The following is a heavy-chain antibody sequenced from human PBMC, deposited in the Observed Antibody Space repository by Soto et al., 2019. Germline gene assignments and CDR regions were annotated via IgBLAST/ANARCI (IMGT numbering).Heavy chain of an antibody. D-gene: IGHD2-2*01. CDR2: ISYDGSNK. V-gene: IGHV3-30*18. CDR3: AKDQWGEVVPAPDY. CDR1: GFTFSSYG. J-gene: IGHJ4*02. Sequence: HPGGSLRLSCAASGFTFSSYGMHWVRQAPGKGLEWVAFISYDGSNKYYADSVKGRFTISRDNSKNTLYLQMNSLRAEDTAVYYCAKDQWGEVVPAPDYWGQGTLVTVSS.